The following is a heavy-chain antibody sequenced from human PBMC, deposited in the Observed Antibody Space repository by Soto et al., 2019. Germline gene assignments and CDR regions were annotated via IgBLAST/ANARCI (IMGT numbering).Heavy chain of an antibody. Sequence: GGSLRLSCAASGFTFSSYAMSWVRQAPGKGLEWVSAISGSGGSTYYADSVKGRFTISRDNSKNTLYLQMNSPRAEDTAVYYCAKAFYFWPDAFDIWGQGTMVTVSS. CDR2: ISGSGGST. CDR3: AKAFYFWPDAFDI. J-gene: IGHJ3*02. CDR1: GFTFSSYA. D-gene: IGHD3-10*01. V-gene: IGHV3-23*01.